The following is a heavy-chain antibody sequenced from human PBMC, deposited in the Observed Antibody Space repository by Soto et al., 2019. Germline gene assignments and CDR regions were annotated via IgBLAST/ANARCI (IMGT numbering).Heavy chain of an antibody. D-gene: IGHD3-16*01. J-gene: IGHJ6*03. CDR2: MYYSGST. CDR3: ARGPYYDLIWNYYYMDV. CDR1: GGSISGHY. Sequence: QVQLQESGPGLVKPSETLSLSCSVSGGSISGHYWSWVRQTPGKGLEWIGYMYYSGSTNYNPSLKSRVTISVDTSKNHFSLRLTSVTAGDTAVYYCARGPYYDLIWNYYYMDVWGKGTTVTVSS. V-gene: IGHV4-59*08.